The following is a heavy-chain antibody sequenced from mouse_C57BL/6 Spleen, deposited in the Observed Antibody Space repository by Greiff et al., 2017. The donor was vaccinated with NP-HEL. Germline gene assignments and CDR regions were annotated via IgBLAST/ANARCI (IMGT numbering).Heavy chain of an antibody. D-gene: IGHD2-14*01. J-gene: IGHJ2*01. V-gene: IGHV3-1*01. CDR1: GYSITSGYD. CDR2: ISYSGST. Sequence: EVQLQQSGPGMVKPSQSLSLTCTVTGYSITSGYDWHWIRHFPGNKLEWMGYISYSGSTNYNPPLKSRISITHDTSKNHFFLKLNSVTTEDTATYYCAREGYHYFDYWGQGTTLTVSS. CDR3: AREGYHYFDY.